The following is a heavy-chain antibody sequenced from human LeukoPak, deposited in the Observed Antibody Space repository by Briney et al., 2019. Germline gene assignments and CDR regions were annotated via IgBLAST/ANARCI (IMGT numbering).Heavy chain of an antibody. CDR1: GGTISSYA. V-gene: IGHV1-69*05. CDR3: ARGVRIAEAGPDAFDI. J-gene: IGHJ3*02. Sequence: GASVKVSCKASGGTISSYAISWVRQAPGQGLEWMGGIIPIFGTANYAQKFQGRVTITTDESTSTAYMELSSLRSEDTAVYYCARGVRIAEAGPDAFDIWGQGTMVTVSS. CDR2: IIPIFGTA. D-gene: IGHD6-13*01.